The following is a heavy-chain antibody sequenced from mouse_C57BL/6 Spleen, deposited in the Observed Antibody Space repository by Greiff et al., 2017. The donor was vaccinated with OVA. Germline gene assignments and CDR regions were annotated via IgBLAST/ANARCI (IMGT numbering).Heavy chain of an antibody. J-gene: IGHJ4*01. D-gene: IGHD1-1*01. CDR1: GFTFSSYA. V-gene: IGHV5-4*01. Sequence: EVQLVESGGGLVKPGGSLKLSCAASGFTFSSYAMSWVRQTPEKRLEWVATLSDGCSHTYYPDNVQGRFTISRDKAKNNLYLQMSHLKSEDTAMYYCAREGYYGSRKAMDYWGQGTSVTVSS. CDR3: AREGYYGSRKAMDY. CDR2: LSDGCSHT.